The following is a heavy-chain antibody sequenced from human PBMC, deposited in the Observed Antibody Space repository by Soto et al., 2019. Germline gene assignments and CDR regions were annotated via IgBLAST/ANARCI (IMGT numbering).Heavy chain of an antibody. CDR2: IIPIFGDA. CDR3: ATPENLVMSTILWVADFDN. J-gene: IGHJ3*02. V-gene: IGHV1-69*01. CDR1: GGTFSSYA. Sequence: VQLVQAGAEVAKPGSSVTVSCKASGGTFSSYAINWLRQAPGQGLEWMGRIIPIFGDATYALKFQGRVAITADESTSTAYMGLGSLTSVDTAVYYCATPENLVMSTILWVADFDNWGQGTMVTVSS. D-gene: IGHD6-19*01.